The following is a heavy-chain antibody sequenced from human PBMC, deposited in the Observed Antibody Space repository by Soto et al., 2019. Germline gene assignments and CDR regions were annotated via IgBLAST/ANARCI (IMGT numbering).Heavy chain of an antibody. D-gene: IGHD3-22*01. CDR1: GYTFTGYY. V-gene: IGHV1-2*04. CDR2: INPNSGGT. J-gene: IGHJ3*02. CDR3: ARGHYYDSSGLDI. Sequence: VASVKVSCKASGYTFTGYYMHWVRQAPGQGLEWMGWINPNSGGTNYAQKFQGWVTMTRDTSISTAYMELSRLRSDDTAVYYCARGHYYDSSGLDIWGQGTMVSVSS.